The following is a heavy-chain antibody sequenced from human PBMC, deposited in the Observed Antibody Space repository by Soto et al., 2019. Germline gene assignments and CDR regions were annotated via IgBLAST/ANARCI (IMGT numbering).Heavy chain of an antibody. J-gene: IGHJ5*02. CDR3: ARGGVYCSGGSCPHNWFDP. Sequence: QVQLVQSGAEVKKPGASVKVSCKASGYTFMSYGISWVRQAPGKGLEWMGWISAYNGNTHYAQKRQGRDTMTTATSTSTAYMELRSLRSDDTAVYYCARGGVYCSGGSCPHNWFDPWGQGTLVTVSS. D-gene: IGHD2-15*01. CDR2: ISAYNGNT. V-gene: IGHV1-18*01. CDR1: GYTFMSYG.